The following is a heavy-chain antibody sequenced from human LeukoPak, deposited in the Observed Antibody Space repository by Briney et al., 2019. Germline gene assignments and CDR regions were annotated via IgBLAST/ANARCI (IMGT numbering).Heavy chain of an antibody. CDR2: INPNSGGT. CDR1: GYTFTGYY. V-gene: IGHV1-2*02. J-gene: IGHJ6*03. Sequence: ASVKVSCKASGYTFTGYYMHWVRQAPGQGLEWMGWINPNSGGTNYAQKFQGRVTMTRDTSISTAYMELSRLRSDGTAVYYCARDYYYYYYMDVWGKGTTVTVSS. CDR3: ARDYYYYYYMDV.